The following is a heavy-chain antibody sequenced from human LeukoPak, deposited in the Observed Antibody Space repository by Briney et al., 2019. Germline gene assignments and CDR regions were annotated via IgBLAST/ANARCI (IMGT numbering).Heavy chain of an antibody. D-gene: IGHD3-22*01. V-gene: IGHV1-69*06. CDR1: GGTLSSYA. CDR2: IIPIFGTA. CDR3: ARKVPNDSSGYYYRGQFDP. Sequence: ASVKVSCKASGGTLSSYAISWVRQAPGQGLEWMGGIIPIFGTANYAQKFQGRVTITADKPTSTAYMELSSLRSEDTAVYYCARKVPNDSSGYYYRGQFDPWGQGTLVTVSS. J-gene: IGHJ5*02.